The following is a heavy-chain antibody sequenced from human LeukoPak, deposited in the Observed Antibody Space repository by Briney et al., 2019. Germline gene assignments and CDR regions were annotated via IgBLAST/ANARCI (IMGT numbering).Heavy chain of an antibody. CDR1: GYTFINYG. D-gene: IGHD5-12*01. CDR2: ISGYNGNT. Sequence: GASVKVSCKASGYTFINYGFSWVRQAPGQGLEWMGWISGYNGNTNYLQRFQGRVTMTTDTSTNTVYMELRSLRSDDTAVYYCARLSTNSMVGGYDPQWYFDLWGRGTLVTVSS. V-gene: IGHV1-18*04. CDR3: ARLSTNSMVGGYDPQWYFDL. J-gene: IGHJ2*01.